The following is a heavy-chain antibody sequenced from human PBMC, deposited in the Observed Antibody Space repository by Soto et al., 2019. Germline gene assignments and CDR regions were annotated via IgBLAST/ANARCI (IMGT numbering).Heavy chain of an antibody. CDR2: ISGSGGST. Sequence: EVQLLESGGGLVQPGGSLRLSCAASGFTFSSYAMSWVRQAPGKGLEWVSAISGSGGSTYYADSVKGRFTISRDNSKNTLQLQMVTLRFEDTAVYYCANTIHYCFRGGSCYATNFDSWGQGTLVTVSS. CDR1: GFTFSSYA. J-gene: IGHJ4*02. CDR3: ANTIHYCFRGGSCYATNFDS. D-gene: IGHD2-15*01. V-gene: IGHV3-23*01.